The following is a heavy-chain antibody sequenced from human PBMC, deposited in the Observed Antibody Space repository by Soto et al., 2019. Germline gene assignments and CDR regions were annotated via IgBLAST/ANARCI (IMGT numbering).Heavy chain of an antibody. D-gene: IGHD2-15*01. CDR2: TYYRSKWYN. V-gene: IGHV6-1*01. Sequence: PSQTLSLTCAISGDSVSSNSAAWNWIRQSPSRGLEWLGRTYYRSKWYNDYAVSVKSRITINPDTSKNQFSLQLSSVTAADTAVYYCARVYHSGYCSGGSCYGFRWFDPWGQGTLVTVSS. J-gene: IGHJ5*02. CDR3: ARVYHSGYCSGGSCYGFRWFDP. CDR1: GDSVSSNSAA.